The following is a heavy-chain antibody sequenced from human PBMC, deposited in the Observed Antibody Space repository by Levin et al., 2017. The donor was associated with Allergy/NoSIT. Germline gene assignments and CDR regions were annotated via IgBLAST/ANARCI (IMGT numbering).Heavy chain of an antibody. CDR2: ISHTGVV. J-gene: IGHJ5*02. CDR1: GGSIKNYY. Sequence: SETLSLTCSVSGGSIKNYYWNWIRQSPGRGLEWIGYISHTGVVKYNPSLRSRVIISVDTSNSQFSLRLSSLTAADAAVYYCARSAGIWCPYNLGPWGQGTLVTVSS. D-gene: IGHD2-8*01. CDR3: ARSAGIWCPYNLGP. V-gene: IGHV4-59*01.